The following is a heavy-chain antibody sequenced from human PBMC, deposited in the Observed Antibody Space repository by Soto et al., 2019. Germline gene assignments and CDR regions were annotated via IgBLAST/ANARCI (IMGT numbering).Heavy chain of an antibody. D-gene: IGHD5-12*01. CDR1: GFTFSIYS. CDR3: ARDIVATHYYYYYGMDV. Sequence: GGSLRLSCAASGFTFSIYSMNWVRQAPGKGLEWVSYISSSSSTIYYADSVKGRFTISRDNAKNSLYLQMNSLRDEDTAVCYCARDIVATHYYYYYGMDVWGQGTTVTVSS. CDR2: ISSSSSTI. J-gene: IGHJ6*02. V-gene: IGHV3-48*02.